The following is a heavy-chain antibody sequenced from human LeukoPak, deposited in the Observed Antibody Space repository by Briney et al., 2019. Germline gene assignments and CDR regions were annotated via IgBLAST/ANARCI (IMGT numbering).Heavy chain of an antibody. V-gene: IGHV1-8*01. D-gene: IGHD4-17*01. CDR3: ARPTVTTYFGFDY. Sequence: AASVTVSCKASGYTFTSYDINWVRQATGQGLEWMGWMNPNSGNTGYAQKFQGRVTMTRDTSISTAYMELSRLRSDDTAVYYCARPTVTTYFGFDYWGQGTLVTVSS. CDR1: GYTFTSYD. CDR2: MNPNSGNT. J-gene: IGHJ4*02.